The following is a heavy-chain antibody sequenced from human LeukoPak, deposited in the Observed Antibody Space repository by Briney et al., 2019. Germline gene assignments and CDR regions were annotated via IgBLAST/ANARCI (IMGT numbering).Heavy chain of an antibody. CDR1: GGSISSYY. V-gene: IGHV4-59*01. CDR3: ARYSYGYWDAFDI. Sequence: SETLSLTCTVSGGSISSYYWSWIRQPPGKGLEWIGYIYYSGSTNYNPSLKSRVTISVDTSKNQFSLKLSSVTAADTAVYYCARYSYGYWDAFDIWGQGTMVTVSS. CDR2: IYYSGST. J-gene: IGHJ3*02. D-gene: IGHD5-18*01.